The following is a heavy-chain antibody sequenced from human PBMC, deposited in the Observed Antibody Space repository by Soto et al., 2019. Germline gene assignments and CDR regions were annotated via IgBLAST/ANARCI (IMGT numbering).Heavy chain of an antibody. J-gene: IGHJ4*02. V-gene: IGHV4-34*01. D-gene: IGHD1-26*01. CDR1: GGSFSGYY. Sequence: SETLSLTCAVYGGSFSGYYWSWIRQPPGKGLEWIGEINHSGSTNYNPSLKSRVTISVDTSKNQFSLKLSSVTAADTAVYYCARRLVRSGSYRFDYWGQGTLVTVS. CDR2: INHSGST. CDR3: ARRLVRSGSYRFDY.